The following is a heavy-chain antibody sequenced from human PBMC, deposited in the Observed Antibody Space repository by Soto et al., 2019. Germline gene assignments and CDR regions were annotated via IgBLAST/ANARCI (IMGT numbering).Heavy chain of an antibody. CDR3: AKANAHIPFDS. D-gene: IGHD2-21*01. CDR1: GFTFSSDG. J-gene: IGHJ4*02. V-gene: IGHV3-30*18. Sequence: QVQLVESGGGVVQPGRSLRLSCAASGFTFSSDGMHWVRQAPGKGLEWVAVISYDGSSQYYAVSVQGRFAISRDNSKNTLYVQMNSLRPEDTALYYCAKANAHIPFDSWGQGTLVTVSS. CDR2: ISYDGSSQ.